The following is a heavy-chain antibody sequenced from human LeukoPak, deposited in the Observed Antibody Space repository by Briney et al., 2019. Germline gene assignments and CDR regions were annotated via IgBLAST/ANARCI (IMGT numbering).Heavy chain of an antibody. D-gene: IGHD3-22*01. Sequence: SVKVSCKASGYTFTGYYMHWVRQAPGQGLEWMGWINPNSGGTNYAQKFQGWVTMTRDTSISTAYMELSRLGSDDTAVYYCARGGRDYYDSSGPIGGYFDYWGQGTLVTVSS. CDR1: GYTFTGYY. CDR3: ARGGRDYYDSSGPIGGYFDY. V-gene: IGHV1-2*04. CDR2: INPNSGGT. J-gene: IGHJ4*02.